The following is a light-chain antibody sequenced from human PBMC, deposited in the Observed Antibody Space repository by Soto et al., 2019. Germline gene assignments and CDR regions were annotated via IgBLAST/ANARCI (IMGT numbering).Light chain of an antibody. Sequence: EIVMTQSPATLSVSPGERATLSCRASQSVSNYLAWYQQKPGQAPRLLIYGASTRATGIPARFSGGGSETEFTLTISSLQSEHFAVYYCQQYHNWPPLTFGGGTKVVIK. V-gene: IGKV3-15*01. CDR1: QSVSNY. CDR3: QQYHNWPPLT. J-gene: IGKJ4*01. CDR2: GAS.